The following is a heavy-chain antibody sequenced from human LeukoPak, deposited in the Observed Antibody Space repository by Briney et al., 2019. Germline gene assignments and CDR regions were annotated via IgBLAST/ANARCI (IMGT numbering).Heavy chain of an antibody. D-gene: IGHD2-2*01. V-gene: IGHV3-48*01. J-gene: IGHJ6*02. Sequence: GGSLRLSCAASGFTFSSYSMNWVRQAPGKGLEWVSYISSSSSTIYYADSVKGRFTISRDNAKNSLYLQMNSLRAEDTAVYYCARDSVVVPASYYYYGMDVWGQGTTVTVS. CDR1: GFTFSSYS. CDR2: ISSSSSTI. CDR3: ARDSVVVPASYYYYGMDV.